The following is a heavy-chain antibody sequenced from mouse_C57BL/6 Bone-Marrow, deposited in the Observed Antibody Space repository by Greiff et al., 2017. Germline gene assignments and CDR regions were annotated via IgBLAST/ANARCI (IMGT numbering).Heavy chain of an antibody. Sequence: DVKLVESGGGLVQPGGSLSLSCAASGFTFTDYYMSWVRQPPGKALEWLGFIRNKANGYTTEYSASVKGRFTISRDNSQSILYLQMNALRAEDSATYYCARYRVNYYGSSYGFDYWGQGTTLTVSS. D-gene: IGHD1-1*01. J-gene: IGHJ2*01. CDR2: IRNKANGYTT. V-gene: IGHV7-3*01. CDR1: GFTFTDYY. CDR3: ARYRVNYYGSSYGFDY.